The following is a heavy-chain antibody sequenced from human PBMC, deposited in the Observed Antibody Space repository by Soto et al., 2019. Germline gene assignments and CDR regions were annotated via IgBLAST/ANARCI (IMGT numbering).Heavy chain of an antibody. CDR3: AKRGVDTFGLSY. CDR1: GFTFSSFW. J-gene: IGHJ4*02. V-gene: IGHV3-74*01. CDR2: INTDGSST. Sequence: EVQLVESGGGLVQPGGSLRLSCAVSGFTFSSFWMHWVRQAPGEGLVWVSRINTDGSSTSYADSVKGRFTISRDNAKNTLYLQMNSLRVEDTAMYSGAKRGVDTFGLSYWGQGTLVTVSS. D-gene: IGHD3-10*01.